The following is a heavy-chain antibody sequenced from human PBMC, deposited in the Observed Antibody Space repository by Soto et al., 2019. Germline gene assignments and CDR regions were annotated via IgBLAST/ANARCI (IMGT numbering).Heavy chain of an antibody. D-gene: IGHD7-27*01. CDR3: ARQNWGSNWFDP. CDR2: IDPCDSYT. V-gene: IGHV5-10-1*01. Sequence: PGESLKLSCKGSGYSFTSYWISWVRQMPGKGLEWMGRIDPCDSYTNYSPSFQGHVTISVDKSISTAFLQWSSLKASDTPMYYCARQNWGSNWFDPWGQGTLVTVSS. J-gene: IGHJ5*02. CDR1: GYSFTSYW.